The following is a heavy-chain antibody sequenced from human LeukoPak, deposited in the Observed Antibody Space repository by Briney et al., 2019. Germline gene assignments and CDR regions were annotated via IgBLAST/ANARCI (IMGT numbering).Heavy chain of an antibody. J-gene: IGHJ6*02. CDR2: IYDSGST. CDR3: ARSPKYNSGWPYGMDV. D-gene: IGHD6-19*01. CDR1: GVSISSYY. V-gene: IGHV4-59*08. Sequence: SETLSLTCTVSGVSISSYYWSWIRQPPGKGLEWIGYIYDSGSTNYNPSLKSRVTISVDTSKNQFSLKLSSVTAADTAVYYCARSPKYNSGWPYGMDVWGQGTTDTVSS.